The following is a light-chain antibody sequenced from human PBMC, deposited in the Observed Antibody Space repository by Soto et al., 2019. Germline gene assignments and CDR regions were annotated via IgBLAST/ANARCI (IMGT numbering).Light chain of an antibody. J-gene: IGKJ2*01. CDR1: ENVNQN. CDR2: GAS. Sequence: EILMTQSPATLSVSPGERATLSCRASENVNQNLAWYQQKPGQAPRLLIYGASARATGIPARFSGSGSRTEFTLTIGSLQSEDFATYYCQQYNSYPYTFGQGTKLEIK. CDR3: QQYNSYPYT. V-gene: IGKV3-15*01.